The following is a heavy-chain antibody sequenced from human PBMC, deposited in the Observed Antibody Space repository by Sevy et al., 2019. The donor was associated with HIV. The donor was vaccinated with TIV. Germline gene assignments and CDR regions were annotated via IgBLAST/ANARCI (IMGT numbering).Heavy chain of an antibody. D-gene: IGHD3-22*01. Sequence: ASVKVSCKASGYTFTTYDINWVRQATGQGLEWMGWMNPNSGNTGYAQKFQGRVTMTRNTSISTAYMELSSLGSDDTAVYYCARRWGYYDSGAYYPYWGQGTLVTVSS. CDR3: ARRWGYYDSGAYYPY. J-gene: IGHJ4*02. CDR1: GYTFTTYD. V-gene: IGHV1-8*01. CDR2: MNPNSGNT.